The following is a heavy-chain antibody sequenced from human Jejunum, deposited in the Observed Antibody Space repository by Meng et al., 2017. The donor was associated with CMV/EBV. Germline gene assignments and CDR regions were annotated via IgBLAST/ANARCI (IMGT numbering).Heavy chain of an antibody. J-gene: IGHJ4*02. CDR2: IYYFRGGT. CDR1: SIKTGGNF. D-gene: IGHD3-3*01. V-gene: IGHV4-31*02. CDR3: ARLLWSGGYVYVDY. Sequence: SIKTGGNFWSWIRQHPGKGREWIGNIYYFRGGTNYNPSFKSRVTISMDTSKNQFSLKLTSVTAADTAVYYCARLLWSGGYVYVDYWGQGALVTVSS.